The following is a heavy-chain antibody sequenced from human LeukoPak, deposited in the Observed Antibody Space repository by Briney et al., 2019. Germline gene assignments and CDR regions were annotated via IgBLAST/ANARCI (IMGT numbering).Heavy chain of an antibody. V-gene: IGHV3-7*03. J-gene: IGHJ6*02. CDR2: IKSDGSEK. CDR1: GFTLSNYY. D-gene: IGHD2-2*01. CDR3: ARDQGYCTSTSCYWSSFYGMDL. Sequence: GGSLRLSCAASGFTLSNYYMSWVRQAPGKGLEWVASIKSDGSEKYYVDSVKGRFAISRGNAKKSLYLQMNNLRAEDTAVYYCARDQGYCTSTSCYWSSFYGMDLWGQGTTVIVSS.